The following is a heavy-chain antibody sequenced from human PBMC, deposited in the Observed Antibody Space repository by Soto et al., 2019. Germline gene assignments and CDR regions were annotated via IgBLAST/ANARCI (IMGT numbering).Heavy chain of an antibody. V-gene: IGHV1-69*06. CDR3: ARDYLPGDYLDY. CDR1: GDTFSNYA. J-gene: IGHJ4*02. CDR2: IIPMYGST. Sequence: QVQLVQSGAEVKKPGSSVKVSCKTSGDTFSNYAISWVRQAPGQGLEWMGGIIPMYGSTNYVQKFRGRVTITADKSTSTAYMELSSLRSEDTAMYYCARDYLPGDYLDYWGQGTLVTVSS. D-gene: IGHD3-10*01.